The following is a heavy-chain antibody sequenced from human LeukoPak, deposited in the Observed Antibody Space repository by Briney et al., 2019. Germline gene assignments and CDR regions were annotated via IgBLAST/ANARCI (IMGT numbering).Heavy chain of an antibody. CDR3: ATLEVEFDY. V-gene: IGHV3-48*03. D-gene: IGHD3-3*01. CDR1: GFTFSSYE. J-gene: IGHJ4*02. CDR2: ISSSGSTI. Sequence: GGSLRLSCAASGFTFSSYEMNWVRQAPGKGLEWVSYISSSGSTIYYADSVKGRFTISRGNAKNPLYLQMNSLRAEDTAVYYCATLEVEFDYWGQGTLVTVSS.